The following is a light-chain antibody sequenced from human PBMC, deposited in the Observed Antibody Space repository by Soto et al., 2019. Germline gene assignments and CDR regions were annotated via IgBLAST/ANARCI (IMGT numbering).Light chain of an antibody. V-gene: IGKV3-20*01. J-gene: IGKJ1*01. CDR3: GSDEWT. CDR2: GAS. Sequence: IVLTQSPATLSLSPGERASLSCRASQSIRSPFLAWYQQKPGQAPRLFIHGASSRATGIPDRFSGSGSGTAFTLTISRLEPEDFAVYYCGSDEWTFGQGTKVE. CDR1: QSIRSPF.